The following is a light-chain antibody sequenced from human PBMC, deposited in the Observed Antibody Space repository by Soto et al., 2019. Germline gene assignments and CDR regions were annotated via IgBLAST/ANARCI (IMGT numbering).Light chain of an antibody. Sequence: QSVVTQAPSLTVSPGGTVTLTCASSTGAVTSGHYPSWFQQKPGQAPRTLIYDATNKPSWTPARFSGSLPGGKAALTLSGAQPEEEAEYYCLLSYSGARVFAGGTKPPS. CDR2: DAT. J-gene: IGLJ2*01. CDR1: TGAVTSGHY. V-gene: IGLV7-46*01. CDR3: LLSYSGARV.